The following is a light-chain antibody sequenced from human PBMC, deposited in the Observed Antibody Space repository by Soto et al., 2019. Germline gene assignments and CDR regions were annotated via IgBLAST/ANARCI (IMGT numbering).Light chain of an antibody. J-gene: IGKJ3*01. Sequence: DIQMTQSPSALSASVGDRVTMTCRASQSINVWLAWYQRKPGKAPVLLIYDASSLLSGVPSRFSGSGSGTEFTLTISSLQPDDFAPYYCQQYTHYPFTFGPGTKVDIK. CDR2: DAS. CDR1: QSINVW. V-gene: IGKV1-5*01. CDR3: QQYTHYPFT.